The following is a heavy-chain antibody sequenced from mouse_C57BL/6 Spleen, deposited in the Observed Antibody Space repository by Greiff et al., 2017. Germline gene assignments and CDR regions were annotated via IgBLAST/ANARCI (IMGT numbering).Heavy chain of an antibody. Sequence: VQLQQPGAELVKPGASVKLSCKASGYTFTSYWMHWVKQRPGQGLEWIGMIHPNSGSTNYNEKFKSKATLTVDKSSSTAYMQLSSLTSEDSAVYYCARRYDGYFYAMDYWGQGTSVTVSS. CDR3: ARRYDGYFYAMDY. D-gene: IGHD2-3*01. J-gene: IGHJ4*01. CDR2: IHPNSGST. V-gene: IGHV1-64*01. CDR1: GYTFTSYW.